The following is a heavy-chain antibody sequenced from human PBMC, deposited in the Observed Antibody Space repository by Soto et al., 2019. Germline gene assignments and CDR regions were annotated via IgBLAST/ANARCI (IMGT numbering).Heavy chain of an antibody. CDR2: ISWNSGSI. D-gene: IGHD6-13*01. Sequence: EVQLVESGGGLVQPGRSLRLSCAASGFPFDDYAMHWVRHAPGKGLEWVSGISWNSGSIGYADSVKGRFTISRDNAKNSLYLQMNSLRAEDTALYYCAKDMISRAYYYYMDVWGKGTTVTVSS. CDR3: AKDMISRAYYYYMDV. V-gene: IGHV3-9*01. CDR1: GFPFDDYA. J-gene: IGHJ6*03.